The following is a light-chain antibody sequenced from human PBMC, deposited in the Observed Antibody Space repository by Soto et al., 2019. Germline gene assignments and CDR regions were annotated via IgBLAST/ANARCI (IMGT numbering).Light chain of an antibody. CDR3: SSYTISSTLVL. V-gene: IGLV2-14*01. CDR2: DVS. Sequence: QSALTQPASVSGSPGQSITISCTGTSSDVGGYNYVSWYQQHPGKAPKLMIYDVSNRPSGVSNRFSGSKSDNTASLTISGLQAEDEADYYCSSYTISSTLVLFGGGTKVTVL. CDR1: SSDVGGYNY. J-gene: IGLJ2*01.